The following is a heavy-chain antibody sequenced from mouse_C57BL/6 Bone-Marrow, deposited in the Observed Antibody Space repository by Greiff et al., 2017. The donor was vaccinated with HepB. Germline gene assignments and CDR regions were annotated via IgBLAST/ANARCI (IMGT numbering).Heavy chain of an antibody. CDR3: TTEGYYYGGYFDV. CDR2: IDPENGDT. J-gene: IGHJ1*03. CDR1: GFNIKDDY. Sequence: VQLQQSGAELVRPGASVKFSCTASGFNIKDDYMHWVKQRPEQGLEWIGWIDPENGDTEYASKFQGKATITADTSSNTAYLQLSSLTSEDTAVYYCTTEGYYYGGYFDVWGTGTTVTVSS. V-gene: IGHV14-4*01. D-gene: IGHD1-1*01.